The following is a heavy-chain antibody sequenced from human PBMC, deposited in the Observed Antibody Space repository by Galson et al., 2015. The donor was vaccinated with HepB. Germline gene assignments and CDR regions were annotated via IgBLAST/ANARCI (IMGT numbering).Heavy chain of an antibody. D-gene: IGHD6-13*01. CDR2: ISGRGGSI. V-gene: IGHV3-23*01. J-gene: IGHJ2*01. Sequence: LEWVSSISGRGGSIYYKDSVRGRFTISRDNSANRLYLQVNSLRADDTAVYYCAKSSGDSSSWKDWYFDHWGRGTLVTVSS. CDR3: AKSSGDSSSWKDWYFDH.